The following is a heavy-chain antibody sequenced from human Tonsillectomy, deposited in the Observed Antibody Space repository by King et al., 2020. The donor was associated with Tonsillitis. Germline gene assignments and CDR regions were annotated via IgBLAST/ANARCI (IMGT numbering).Heavy chain of an antibody. CDR3: ARDGYSSSSALDY. V-gene: IGHV3-30*04. CDR2: ISYDGSNK. CDR1: GFTFSSYA. D-gene: IGHD6-6*01. Sequence: HVQLVESGGGVVQPGRSLRLSCAASGFTFSSYAMHWVRQAPGKGLEWVAVISYDGSNKYYADSVKGRFTISRDNSKNTLYLQMNSLRAEDTAVYYCARDGYSSSSALDYWGQGTLATVSS. J-gene: IGHJ4*02.